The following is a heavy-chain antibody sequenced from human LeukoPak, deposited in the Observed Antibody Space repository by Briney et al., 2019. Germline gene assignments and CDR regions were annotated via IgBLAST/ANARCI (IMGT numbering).Heavy chain of an antibody. CDR2: MNVKSGTA. Sequence: ASVKVSCKASGGTFSSYAISWVRQAPGQRLEWMGCMNVKSGTADYAPKFQGRVTMTRNTSISTAYMELSSLRPEDTAVYYCARLPGYFGASWGQGTLVTVSS. CDR3: ARLPGYFGAS. V-gene: IGHV1-8*02. D-gene: IGHD4/OR15-4a*01. CDR1: GGTFSSYA. J-gene: IGHJ5*02.